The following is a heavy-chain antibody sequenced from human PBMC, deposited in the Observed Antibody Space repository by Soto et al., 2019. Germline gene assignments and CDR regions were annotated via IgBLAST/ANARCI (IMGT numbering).Heavy chain of an antibody. CDR1: GGSISSGAYY. V-gene: IGHV4-31*03. Sequence: QVQLQESGPGLVKPSQTLSLTCTVSGGSISSGAYYWSWIRQHPGKGLEWIGYIYYSGSTYYNPSLEGRVTLSVDTSRKQFSLTVSSVTAADTAVYYCARANYFDSSGPFDYWGPGTLVTVSS. D-gene: IGHD3-22*01. CDR3: ARANYFDSSGPFDY. CDR2: IYYSGST. J-gene: IGHJ4*02.